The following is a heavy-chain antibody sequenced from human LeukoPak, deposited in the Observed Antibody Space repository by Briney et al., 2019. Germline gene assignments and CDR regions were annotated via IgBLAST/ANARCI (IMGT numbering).Heavy chain of an antibody. Sequence: GGSLRLSCAASGFTFSSYAMHWVRQAPGKGLEWVSAISGSGGSKYYADSVKGRFTISRDNANNSLHLQMNSLRVEDTGIYFCARGSTFGGVISDFWGQGTLVTVSS. CDR3: ARGSTFGGVISDF. D-gene: IGHD3-16*02. CDR2: ISGSGGSK. J-gene: IGHJ4*02. V-gene: IGHV3-23*01. CDR1: GFTFSSYA.